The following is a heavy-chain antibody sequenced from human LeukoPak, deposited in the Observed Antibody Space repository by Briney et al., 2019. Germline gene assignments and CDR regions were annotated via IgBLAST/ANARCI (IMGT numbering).Heavy chain of an antibody. D-gene: IGHD6-19*01. CDR1: GYTFTGYY. CDR2: INPNSGGT. Sequence: ASVKASCKASGYTFTGYYMHWVRQAPGQGLEWMGWINPNSGGTNYAQKFQGRVTMTRDTSISTAYMELSRLRSDDTAVYYCARIAVAGTSDVDYWGQGTLVTVSS. CDR3: ARIAVAGTSDVDY. V-gene: IGHV1-2*02. J-gene: IGHJ4*02.